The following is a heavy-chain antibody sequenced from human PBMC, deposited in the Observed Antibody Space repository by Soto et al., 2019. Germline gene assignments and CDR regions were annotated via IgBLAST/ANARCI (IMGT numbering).Heavy chain of an antibody. Sequence: QSGGSLRLSCEASGFTFSNNWMAWVRQAPGRGLEWVANIKQDGSEKYYVDSVKGRFTISSDNAKRSLYLQMNSLRVDDTAVYYCARDTYGGYDHWGQGILVTVSS. CDR2: IKQDGSEK. CDR1: GFTFSNNW. CDR3: ARDTYGGYDH. D-gene: IGHD3-10*01. J-gene: IGHJ4*02. V-gene: IGHV3-7*01.